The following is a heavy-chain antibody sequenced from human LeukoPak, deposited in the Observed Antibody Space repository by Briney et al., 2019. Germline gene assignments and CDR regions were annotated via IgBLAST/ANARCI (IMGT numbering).Heavy chain of an antibody. CDR3: ASGAVGGTRGY. V-gene: IGHV1-2*06. Sequence: ASVKVSCKASGYTFTGYYVHWVRQAPGQGPEWMGRINPQSGGTSYAQKFQGRVAMTRDTTISTAYMDLSGLTFDDTAVYYCASGAVGGTRGYWGQGTLVTVSS. D-gene: IGHD6-19*01. CDR1: GYTFTGYY. CDR2: INPQSGGT. J-gene: IGHJ4*02.